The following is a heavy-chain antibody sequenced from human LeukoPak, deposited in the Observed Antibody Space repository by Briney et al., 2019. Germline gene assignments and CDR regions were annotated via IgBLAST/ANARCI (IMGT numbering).Heavy chain of an antibody. CDR2: ISYDGSNK. J-gene: IGHJ4*02. D-gene: IGHD5-24*01. CDR1: GFTFSSYA. CDR3: AREGWLQSYFDY. V-gene: IGHV3-30-3*01. Sequence: PGRSLRLPCAASGFTFSSYAMHWVRQAPGKGLEWVAVISYDGSNKYYADSVKGRFTISRDNSKNTLYLQMNSLRAEDTAVYYCAREGWLQSYFDYWGQGTLVTVSS.